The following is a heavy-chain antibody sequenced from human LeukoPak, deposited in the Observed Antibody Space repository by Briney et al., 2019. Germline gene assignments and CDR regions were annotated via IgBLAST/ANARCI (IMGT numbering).Heavy chain of an antibody. D-gene: IGHD5-12*01. J-gene: IGHJ4*02. CDR2: IHSGGTT. V-gene: IGHV3-53*01. CDR3: ARDSDSGYGPFAS. CDR1: GFTVSNNY. Sequence: PAGSLTLSCAASGFTVSNNYMSWVRQAPGQGLEWVSVIHSGGTTNYADSVQGRFTISRVNSKTTVYLHMNSLRAEDTAVYYCARDSDSGYGPFASWGQGTLVTVSS.